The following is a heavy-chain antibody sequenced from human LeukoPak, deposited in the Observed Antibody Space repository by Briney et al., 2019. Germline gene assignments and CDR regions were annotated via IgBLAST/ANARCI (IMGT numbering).Heavy chain of an antibody. D-gene: IGHD4-17*01. Sequence: GGSLRLSCTASGFTFGDYAMSWFRQAPGKGLEWVGFIRSKAYGGTTDYAASVKGRFTISGDDSKSIVYLQMNSLKTEDTAVYYCTRDQASFYGDYVEFDYWGQGTLVTVSS. CDR2: IRSKAYGGTT. V-gene: IGHV3-49*03. J-gene: IGHJ4*02. CDR3: TRDQASFYGDYVEFDY. CDR1: GFTFGDYA.